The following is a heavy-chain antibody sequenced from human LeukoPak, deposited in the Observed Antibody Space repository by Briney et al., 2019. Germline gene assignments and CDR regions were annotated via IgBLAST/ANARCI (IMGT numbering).Heavy chain of an antibody. CDR1: GYTFTDYA. CDR3: AREEGGNYYYMDV. CDR2: ISAYNGAT. D-gene: IGHD3-16*01. J-gene: IGHJ6*03. Sequence: ASVKVSCKASGYTFTDYANAWVRQAPGQGLECMGWISAYNGATHYAQKFQGRATMTTDASTSTVYMEMRSLRSDDTAVYYCAREEGGNYYYMDVWGKGTTVTVSS. V-gene: IGHV1-18*01.